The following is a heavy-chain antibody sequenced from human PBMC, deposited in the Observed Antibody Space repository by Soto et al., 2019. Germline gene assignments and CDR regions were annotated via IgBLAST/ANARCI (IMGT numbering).Heavy chain of an antibody. CDR2: INHSGST. V-gene: IGHV4-34*01. CDR3: ARYLKYSSSWFGGWFDP. CDR1: GGSFSGYY. J-gene: IGHJ5*02. Sequence: QVQLQQWGAGLLKPSETLSLTCAIYGGSFSGYYWSWIRQPPGKGLEWIGEINHSGSTNYSPSLKSRVTISVDTSKNQFSLKLSSVTAADTAVYYCARYLKYSSSWFGGWFDPWGQGTLVTVSS. D-gene: IGHD6-13*01.